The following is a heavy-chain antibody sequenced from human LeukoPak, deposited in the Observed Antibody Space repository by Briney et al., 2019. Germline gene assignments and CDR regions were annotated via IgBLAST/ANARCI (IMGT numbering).Heavy chain of an antibody. CDR3: ARALNMVRGVFEAY. J-gene: IGHJ4*02. CDR1: GFTFSNYW. CDR2: INGDGSST. V-gene: IGHV3-74*01. D-gene: IGHD3-10*01. Sequence: PGGSLRLPCAASGFTFSNYWMHWVRQAPGKGLVWVSRINGDGSSTTYADSVKGRFTISRDNAKNSLYLQMNSLRAEDTAVYYCARALNMVRGVFEAYWGQGTLVTVSS.